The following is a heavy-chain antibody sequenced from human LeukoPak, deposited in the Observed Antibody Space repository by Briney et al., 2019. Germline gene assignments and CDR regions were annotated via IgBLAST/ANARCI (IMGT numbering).Heavy chain of an antibody. Sequence: SCKASGGTFSSYAMHWVRQAPGKGLEYVSAISSNGGSTYYADSVKGRFTISRDNSKNTLYLQMSSLRAEDTAVYYCVKDYIAAAGTGAFDIWGQGTMVTVSS. CDR2: ISSNGGST. CDR3: VKDYIAAAGTGAFDI. D-gene: IGHD6-13*01. V-gene: IGHV3-64D*06. CDR1: GGTFSSYA. J-gene: IGHJ3*02.